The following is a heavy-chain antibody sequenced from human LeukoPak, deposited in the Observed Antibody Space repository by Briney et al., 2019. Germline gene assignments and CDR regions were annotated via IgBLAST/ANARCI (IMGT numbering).Heavy chain of an antibody. CDR3: AKDQVESSSWYPSSHYYGMDV. Sequence: GRSLRLSCAASGFTFSSYDMHWVRQAPGKGLEWVAVIWYDGSNKYYADSVKGRFTISRDNSKNTLYLQMNSLRAEDTAVYYCAKDQVESSSWYPSSHYYGMDVWGQGTTVTVSS. D-gene: IGHD6-13*01. CDR1: GFTFSSYD. CDR2: IWYDGSNK. V-gene: IGHV3-33*06. J-gene: IGHJ6*02.